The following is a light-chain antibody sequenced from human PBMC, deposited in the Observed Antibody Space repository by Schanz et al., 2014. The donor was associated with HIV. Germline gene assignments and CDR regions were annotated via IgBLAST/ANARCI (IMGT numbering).Light chain of an antibody. CDR2: DVS. Sequence: QSALTQPASLSGSPGQSITISCTGTSIDVGGYDYVSWYQKHPDKAPRLIIYDVSNRPSGVSSRFSGSKSGNTASLTISGLQAEDEADYYCSSFAGNNKLLFGGGTKLTVL. V-gene: IGLV2-14*03. CDR1: SIDVGGYDY. CDR3: SSFAGNNKLL. J-gene: IGLJ2*01.